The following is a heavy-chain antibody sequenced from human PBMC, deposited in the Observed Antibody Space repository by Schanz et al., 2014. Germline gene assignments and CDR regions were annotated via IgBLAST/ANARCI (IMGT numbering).Heavy chain of an antibody. CDR1: GFTFSSYG. Sequence: QVQLVDSGGGLVKPGGSLRLSCEASGFTFSSYGMHWVRQAPGKGLEWGAVISYDGNNEDYADSVKGRFSISRDNSQNTLYLQMDSLRPEDTAVDFCAKDTGYCHGGACYCFEYWGLGILVTVSS. V-gene: IGHV3-30*18. D-gene: IGHD2-8*02. J-gene: IGHJ4*02. CDR2: ISYDGNNE. CDR3: AKDTGYCHGGACYCFEY.